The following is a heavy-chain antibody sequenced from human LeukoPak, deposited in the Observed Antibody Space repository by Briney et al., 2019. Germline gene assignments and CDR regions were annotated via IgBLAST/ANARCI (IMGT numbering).Heavy chain of an antibody. D-gene: IGHD6-6*01. CDR2: IYYSGST. CDR3: ARSECSSSRTPYYYYGMDV. J-gene: IGHJ6*02. Sequence: PSETLSLTCTVSGGSISSYYWSWIRQPPGKGLEWIGYIYYSGSTNYNPSLKSRVTISVDTSKNQFSLKLSSVTAADTAVYYCARSECSSSRTPYYYYGMDVWGQGTTVTVSS. CDR1: GGSISSYY. V-gene: IGHV4-59*08.